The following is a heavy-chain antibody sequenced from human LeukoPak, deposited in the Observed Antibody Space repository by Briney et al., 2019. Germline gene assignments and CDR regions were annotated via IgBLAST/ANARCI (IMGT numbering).Heavy chain of an antibody. CDR3: ARDQAVPGTSFDY. V-gene: IGHV3-30*04. CDR2: ISYDGGDK. D-gene: IGHD6-19*01. CDR1: GFTFSSYA. Sequence: PGRSLRLSCAASGFTFSSYAIYWVRQAPGKGLEWPAAISYDGGDKYYADSVKGRFTISRDNSKNTLYLQMNSLRAEDTAVYYCARDQAVPGTSFDYWGQGTLVTVSS. J-gene: IGHJ4*02.